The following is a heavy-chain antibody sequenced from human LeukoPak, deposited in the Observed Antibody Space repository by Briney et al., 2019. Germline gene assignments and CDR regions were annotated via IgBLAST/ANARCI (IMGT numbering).Heavy chain of an antibody. CDR2: IDRGGSAT. J-gene: IGHJ5*02. Sequence: GGSLRLSCVASGFSFNSYWMSWVRQTPGKGLEWVANIDRGGSATYYVGFAEGRFTISRDNAKNSLYLQLNSLRAEDTAVYFCASSPDTGTVDLRGQGALVTVSS. CDR1: GFSFNSYW. V-gene: IGHV3-7*01. CDR3: ASSPDTGTVDL. D-gene: IGHD1-1*01.